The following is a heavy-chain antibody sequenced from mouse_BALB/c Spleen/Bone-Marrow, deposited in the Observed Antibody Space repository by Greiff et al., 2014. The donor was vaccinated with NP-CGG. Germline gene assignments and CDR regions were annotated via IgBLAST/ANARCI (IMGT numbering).Heavy chain of an antibody. Sequence: EVKLQESGGGLVQPGGSLRLSCTTSGFTFTDYYMSWVRQPPGKALEWLAFIRNKAYGYTTEYSASVRGRFTISRDNSQSTLYLQMNTLRAEDSATYYCARFPMDYWGQGTSVTVSS. CDR1: GFTFTDYY. V-gene: IGHV7-3*02. CDR3: ARFPMDY. J-gene: IGHJ4*01. CDR2: IRNKAYGYTT.